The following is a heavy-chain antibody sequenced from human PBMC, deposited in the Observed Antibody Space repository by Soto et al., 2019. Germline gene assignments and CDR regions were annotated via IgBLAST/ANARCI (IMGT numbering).Heavy chain of an antibody. J-gene: IGHJ4*02. D-gene: IGHD3-3*01. CDR1: GGTFSSYA. Sequence: QVQLVQSGAEVKKPGSSVKVSCKASGGTFSSYAISWVRQAPGQGLEWMGGIIPIFGTANYAQKFQGRVTITADESTSTAYMELSSLRSEDTAVYYCARGRTDRGGIFGSKYYFDYWGQGTLVTVSS. CDR3: ARGRTDRGGIFGSKYYFDY. CDR2: IIPIFGTA. V-gene: IGHV1-69*01.